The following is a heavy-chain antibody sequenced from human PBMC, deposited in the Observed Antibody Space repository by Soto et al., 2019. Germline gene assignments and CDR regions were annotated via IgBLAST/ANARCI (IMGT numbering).Heavy chain of an antibody. CDR2: INPNSGGT. CDR1: GYTFTGYY. V-gene: IGHV1-2*04. D-gene: IGHD3-16*02. J-gene: IGHJ4*02. Sequence: ASVKVSCKASGYTFTGYYMHWVRQAPGQGLEWMGWINPNSGGTNYAQKFQGWVTMTRDTSISTAYMDLSRLRSDDTAVYYCARELPNMITFGGVIVIHRFFDYWGQGTLVTVSS. CDR3: ARELPNMITFGGVIVIHRFFDY.